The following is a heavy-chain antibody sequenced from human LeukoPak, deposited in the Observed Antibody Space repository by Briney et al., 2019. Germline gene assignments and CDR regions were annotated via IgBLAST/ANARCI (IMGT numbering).Heavy chain of an antibody. V-gene: IGHV4-39*01. Sequence: SETLSLTCTVSGGSISSSSYYWGWIRQPPGKGLKWIGSIYHSGSTYYNPSLKSRVTISVDTSKNQFSLKLSSVTAADTAVYYCARHSTLAMIDYWGQGTLVTVSS. D-gene: IGHD5-12*01. CDR1: GGSISSSSYY. CDR3: ARHSTLAMIDY. CDR2: IYHSGST. J-gene: IGHJ4*02.